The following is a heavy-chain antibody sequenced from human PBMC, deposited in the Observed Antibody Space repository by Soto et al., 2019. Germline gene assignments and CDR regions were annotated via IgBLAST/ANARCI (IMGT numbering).Heavy chain of an antibody. CDR2: IIPIFGTA. J-gene: IGHJ4*02. D-gene: IGHD6-6*01. Sequence: SVKVSCKASGGTFSSYAISWVRQAPGQGLEWMGGIIPIFGTANYAQKFQGRVTITADESTSTAYMELSSPRSEDTAVYYCAREWVDSSSSGYYFDYWGQGTLVTVSS. CDR3: AREWVDSSSSGYYFDY. CDR1: GGTFSSYA. V-gene: IGHV1-69*13.